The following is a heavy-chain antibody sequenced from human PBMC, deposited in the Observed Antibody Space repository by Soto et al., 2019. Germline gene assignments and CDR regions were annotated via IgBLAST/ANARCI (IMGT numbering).Heavy chain of an antibody. J-gene: IGHJ3*02. CDR3: AKSGGVTIFRSDSFDI. V-gene: IGHV3-23*01. D-gene: IGHD3-3*01. CDR1: GCTFSSYA. CDR2: ISGSGGST. Sequence: EVQLLESGGGLVQPGGFLRLSCAASGCTFSSYALSWVRQAPGKGLEWVSGISGSGGSTYNADSVKGRFTISRDNSKNTLYLQMNSLRAEDTAVSYCAKSGGVTIFRSDSFDIWGQGTMVTVSS.